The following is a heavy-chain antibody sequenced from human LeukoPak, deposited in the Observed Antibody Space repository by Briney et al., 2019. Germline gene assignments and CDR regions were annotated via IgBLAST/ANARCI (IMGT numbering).Heavy chain of an antibody. CDR1: GHTFTGNY. J-gene: IGHJ3*02. CDR3: ARGPIPNYYDSSGPDAFDI. Sequence: ASVKVSCKVYGHTFTGNYMHWVRQAPGKGLEGMGGFDPEDGETIYAQKFQGRVTMTRDMSTSTVYMELSSLRSEDTAVYYCARGPIPNYYDSSGPDAFDIWGQGTMVTVSS. V-gene: IGHV1-24*01. CDR2: FDPEDGET. D-gene: IGHD3-22*01.